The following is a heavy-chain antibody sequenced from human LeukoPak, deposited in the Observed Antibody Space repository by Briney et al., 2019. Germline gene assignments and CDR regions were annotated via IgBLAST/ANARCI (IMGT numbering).Heavy chain of an antibody. CDR2: INPNSGGT. Sequence: ASVKVSCKASGYTFTGYYMHWVRQAPGQGLEWMGWINPNSGGTNYAQKFQGRVTMTRDTSISTAYMELSRLRSDDTAVYYCVRVDSSGYYWGAFDIWGQGTLVTVSS. J-gene: IGHJ4*02. V-gene: IGHV1-2*02. D-gene: IGHD3-22*01. CDR1: GYTFTGYY. CDR3: VRVDSSGYYWGAFDI.